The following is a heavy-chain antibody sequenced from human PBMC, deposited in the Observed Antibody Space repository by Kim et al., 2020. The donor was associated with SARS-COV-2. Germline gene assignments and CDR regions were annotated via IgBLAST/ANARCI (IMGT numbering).Heavy chain of an antibody. CDR3: AKGDYSNCGSSPDF. D-gene: IGHD4-4*01. V-gene: IGHV3-23*01. J-gene: IGHJ4*02. Sequence: YADSVKGRFTSSRDKSNNALYLQMSSLRAEDTAVYFCAKGDYSNCGSSPDFWGQGTLVTVSS.